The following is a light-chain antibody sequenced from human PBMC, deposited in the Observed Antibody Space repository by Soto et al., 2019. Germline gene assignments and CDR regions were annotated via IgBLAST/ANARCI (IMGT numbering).Light chain of an antibody. CDR1: QSLVYSDGHTY. J-gene: IGKJ4*01. V-gene: IGKV2-30*01. CDR2: KVS. Sequence: DVVMTQSPLSLPVTLGQPASISCRSSQSLVYSDGHTYLNWFQQKPGQSPRRLIYKVSNRDSGVQDRFSGSGSGIDLTVKISRVEAEDVGVYNCMQGTHRPVGTFGGGNKVQIK. CDR3: MQGTHRPVGT.